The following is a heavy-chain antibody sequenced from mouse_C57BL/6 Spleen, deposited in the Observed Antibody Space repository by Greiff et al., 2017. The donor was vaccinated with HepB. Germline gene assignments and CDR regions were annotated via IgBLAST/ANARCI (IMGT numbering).Heavy chain of an antibody. CDR2: INYDGSST. V-gene: IGHV5-16*01. CDR1: GFTFSDYY. J-gene: IGHJ1*03. D-gene: IGHD1-1*01. Sequence: EVKVVESEGGLVQPGSSMKLSCTASGFTFSDYYMAWVRQVPEKGLEWVANINYDGSSTYYLDSLKSRFIISRDNAKNILYLQMSSLKSEDTATYYCARDAFITTVVATPYWYFDVWGTGTTVTVSS. CDR3: ARDAFITTVVATPYWYFDV.